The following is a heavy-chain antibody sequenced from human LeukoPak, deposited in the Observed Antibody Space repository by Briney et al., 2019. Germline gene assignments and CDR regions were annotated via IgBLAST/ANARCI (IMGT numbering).Heavy chain of an antibody. CDR2: ITTSSSTI. CDR3: TREWGRFDI. Sequence: PGRSLRLSCAASGFTFSSYGMHWVRQAPGKGLEWVSYITTSSSTIYYADSVRGRFTISRDNAKNSLYLQMNSLRDEDSAVYYCTREWGRFDIWGQGTMVTVSS. V-gene: IGHV3-48*02. J-gene: IGHJ3*02. CDR1: GFTFSSYG. D-gene: IGHD1-26*01.